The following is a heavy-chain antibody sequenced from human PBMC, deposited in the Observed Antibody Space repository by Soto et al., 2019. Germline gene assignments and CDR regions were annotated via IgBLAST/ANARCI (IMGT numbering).Heavy chain of an antibody. D-gene: IGHD6-13*01. J-gene: IGHJ5*02. CDR1: GGSISSGGYY. CDR3: ATIFTEYSSSWHHPYNWFDP. CDR2: IYYSGST. Sequence: SETLSLTCTVSGGSISSGGYYWSWIRQHPGKGLEWIGYIYYSGSTYYNPSLKSRVTISVDTSKNQFSLKLSSVTAADTAVYYCATIFTEYSSSWHHPYNWFDPWGQGTLVTVSS. V-gene: IGHV4-31*03.